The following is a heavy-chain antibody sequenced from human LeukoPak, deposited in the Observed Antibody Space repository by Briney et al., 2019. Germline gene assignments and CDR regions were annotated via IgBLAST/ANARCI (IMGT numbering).Heavy chain of an antibody. CDR2: IFYGGST. CDR1: GGSISSGGHY. V-gene: IGHV4-30-4*01. Sequence: PSQTRSLTCTVSGGSISSGGHYWSWVRQPPGKGLEWIGHIFYGGSTLYNPSLMTRLTISEDTSNNQFSLRLTSLTAADTAVYFCARGRGYGYGIDYWGQGTLVTVSS. J-gene: IGHJ4*02. D-gene: IGHD5-18*01. CDR3: ARGRGYGYGIDY.